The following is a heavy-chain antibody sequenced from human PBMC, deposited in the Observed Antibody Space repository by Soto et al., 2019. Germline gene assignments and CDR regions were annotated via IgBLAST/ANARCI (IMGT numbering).Heavy chain of an antibody. CDR3: ASSAVIAGYYYYGMDV. J-gene: IGHJ6*02. CDR1: GYTFTSYA. V-gene: IGHV1-3*05. D-gene: IGHD2-2*01. CDR2: INAGNGNT. Sequence: QVQLVQSGAEEKKPGASVKVSCKASGYTFTSYAMHWVRQAPGQRLEWMGWINAGNGNTKYSQKFQGRVTMTSDTSASTAYMELSSLRSEDTAVYYCASSAVIAGYYYYGMDVWGQGTTVTVSS.